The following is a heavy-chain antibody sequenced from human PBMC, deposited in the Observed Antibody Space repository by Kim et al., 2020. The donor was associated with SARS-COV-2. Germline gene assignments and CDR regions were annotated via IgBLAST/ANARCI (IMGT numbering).Heavy chain of an antibody. D-gene: IGHD3-22*01. J-gene: IGHJ4*02. V-gene: IGHV3-33*06. CDR3: AKDLGSYYALDY. Sequence: YDTDSVKGRFTISRDSSENTLYLQMNSQRAEDTAVYYCAKDLGSYYALDYWGQGTLVTGSS.